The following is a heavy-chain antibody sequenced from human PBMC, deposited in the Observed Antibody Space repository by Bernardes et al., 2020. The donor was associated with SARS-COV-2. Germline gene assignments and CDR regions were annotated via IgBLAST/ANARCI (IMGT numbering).Heavy chain of an antibody. J-gene: IGHJ5*02. CDR3: ARVPNGFDP. V-gene: IGHV4-59*01. CDR2: LYDSGNT. CDR1: GVSISAYY. Sequence: SETLSLTCSVSGVSISAYYWGWVRQPPGKGLEWIGFLYDSGNTNYNSSLKSRVSISGDTSKNQFSLKLRSVTAADTAVYYCARVPNGFDPWGQGTLVTVSS.